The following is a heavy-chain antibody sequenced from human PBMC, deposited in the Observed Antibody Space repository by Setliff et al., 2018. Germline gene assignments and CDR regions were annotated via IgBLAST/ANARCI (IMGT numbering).Heavy chain of an antibody. V-gene: IGHV4-34*01. CDR3: ARGPMTLDY. CDR2: INHSGST. Sequence: SETLSLTCAVYGGSFSGYYWSWIRQPPGKGLEWIGEINHSGSTNYNPSLKSRVTISVDTSKNQFSLKLSSVTAADTAVYYCARGPMTLDYWGQGTLVTVSS. D-gene: IGHD3-22*01. CDR1: GGSFSGYY. J-gene: IGHJ4*02.